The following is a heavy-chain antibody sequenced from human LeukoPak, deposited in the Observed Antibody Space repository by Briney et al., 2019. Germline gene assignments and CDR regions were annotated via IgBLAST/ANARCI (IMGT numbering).Heavy chain of an antibody. Sequence: ASVKVSCKASGYTFTSYDINWVRQATGQGREWMGWMNPKSGNTGYAQKLQGRVTINRNTSISTAYMELSSLRSEDTAVYYCAREGSGSYFYMDVWGKGTTVTVSS. J-gene: IGHJ6*03. V-gene: IGHV1-8*03. D-gene: IGHD1-26*01. CDR1: GYTFTSYD. CDR3: AREGSGSYFYMDV. CDR2: MNPKSGNT.